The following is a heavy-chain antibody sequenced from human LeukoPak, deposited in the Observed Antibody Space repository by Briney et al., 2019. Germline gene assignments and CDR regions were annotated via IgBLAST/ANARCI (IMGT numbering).Heavy chain of an antibody. D-gene: IGHD4-17*01. Sequence: GGSLRLSCAASGFTFSSYAMSWVRQAPGKGLEWASAISGSGGSTYYADPVKGRFTISRDNSKTTLYLQMNSLRAEDTAVYYCASLSYGDVDYWGQGTLVTVSS. V-gene: IGHV3-23*01. J-gene: IGHJ4*02. CDR1: GFTFSSYA. CDR2: ISGSGGST. CDR3: ASLSYGDVDY.